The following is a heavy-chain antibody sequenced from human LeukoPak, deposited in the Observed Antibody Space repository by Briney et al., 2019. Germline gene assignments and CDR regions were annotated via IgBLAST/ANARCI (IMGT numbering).Heavy chain of an antibody. V-gene: IGHV3-33*01. CDR1: GFTFSSYG. CDR2: IWYDGSNK. CDR3: ARETVDTAMVLDY. D-gene: IGHD5-18*01. J-gene: IGHJ4*02. Sequence: GGSLRLSFAASGFTFSSYGMHWGRQAPGKGLEWVAVIWYDGSNKYYADSVKGRFTISRDNSKNTLYLQMNSLRAEDTAVYYCARETVDTAMVLDYWGQGTLVTVSS.